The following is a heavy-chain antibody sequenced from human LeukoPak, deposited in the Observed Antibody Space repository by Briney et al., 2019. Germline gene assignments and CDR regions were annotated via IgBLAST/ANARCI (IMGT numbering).Heavy chain of an antibody. V-gene: IGHV3-64*01. J-gene: IGHJ4*02. CDR2: ISRNGGST. D-gene: IGHD6-19*01. CDR3: ARGAVAGTAF. CDR1: GFTFSSYA. Sequence: GGSLRLSCAASGFTFSSYATHWVRQAPGKGLEYVSAISRNGGSTYYANSVKGRFTISRDNSKNTLYLQMGSLRAEDMAVYYCARGAVAGTAFWGQGTLVTVSS.